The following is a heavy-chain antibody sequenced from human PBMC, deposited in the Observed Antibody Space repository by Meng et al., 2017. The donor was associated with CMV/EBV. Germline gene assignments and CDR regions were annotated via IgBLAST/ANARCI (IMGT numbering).Heavy chain of an antibody. CDR3: ATEAIAAAGTGFDY. J-gene: IGHJ4*02. D-gene: IGHD6-13*01. CDR2: INPNSGAT. CDR1: GYTFTGYY. V-gene: IGHV1-2*02. Sequence: ASVKVSCKASGYTFTGYYMHWVRPAPGQGLEWMGWINPNSGATNYAQKFQGRVTMTRDTSISTAYMELSRLRSDDTAVYYCATEAIAAAGTGFDYWGQGTLVTVSS.